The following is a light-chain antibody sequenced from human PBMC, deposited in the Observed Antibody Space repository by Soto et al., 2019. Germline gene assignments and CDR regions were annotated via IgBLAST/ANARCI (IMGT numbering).Light chain of an antibody. V-gene: IGKV3-20*01. CDR1: QSVSFRH. J-gene: IGKJ5*01. CDR3: QQYGSSPLT. CDR2: GAS. Sequence: EIVLTQSPGTLSLSPGERATLSCRASQSVSFRHLAWYQKKPGQPPRPLMFGASIRATGIPDRFSGSGSGTDFTLTISRLEPEDFAVYYCQQYGSSPLTFGQGTRLEIK.